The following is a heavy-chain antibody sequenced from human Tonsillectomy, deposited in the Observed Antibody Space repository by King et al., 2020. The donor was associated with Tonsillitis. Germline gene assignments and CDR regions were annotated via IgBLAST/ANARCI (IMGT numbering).Heavy chain of an antibody. CDR2: ITHSGST. D-gene: IGHD1-26*01. Sequence: VQLQQWGAGLLKPWETLSLTCAVYGGSFSGYYWSWIRQPPGKGLEWIGEITHSGSTNYNPSLKGRVTISVDTSKNQFSLKLGSVTAADTAVYYCARGLSGSYPPYYYYYYMDVWGKGTTVTVSS. V-gene: IGHV4-34*01. CDR1: GGSFSGYY. J-gene: IGHJ6*03. CDR3: ARGLSGSYPPYYYYYYMDV.